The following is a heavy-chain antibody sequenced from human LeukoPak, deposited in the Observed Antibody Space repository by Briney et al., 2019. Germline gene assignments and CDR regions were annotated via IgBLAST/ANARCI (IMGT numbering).Heavy chain of an antibody. J-gene: IGHJ4*02. V-gene: IGHV3-74*01. CDR3: ARRGAVPGAFDY. Sequence: GGSLRLSCAASGFPFTTYWMHWVRQAPGKGLVWVSRINGDGRSTSYADSVRGRFTISRDNAKNTLFLQMSSLSAEDTAVYYCARRGAVPGAFDYWGQGTLVTVSS. CDR1: GFPFTTYW. D-gene: IGHD6-19*01. CDR2: INGDGRST.